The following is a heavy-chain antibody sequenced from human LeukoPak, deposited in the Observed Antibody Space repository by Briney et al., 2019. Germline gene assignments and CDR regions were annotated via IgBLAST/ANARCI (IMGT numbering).Heavy chain of an antibody. CDR3: ARGRSGSYGFFDY. CDR1: GFTFSSYG. J-gene: IGHJ4*02. V-gene: IGHV3-74*03. CDR2: IDSDGSRI. D-gene: IGHD3-10*01. Sequence: QSGGSLRLSCAASGFTFSSYGMSWVRQAPGKGLVWVSRIDSDGSRITYADSVKGRFTISRDNAKNTVYLQMNSLRAEDTAVYYCARGRSGSYGFFDYWSLGNLVTVSS.